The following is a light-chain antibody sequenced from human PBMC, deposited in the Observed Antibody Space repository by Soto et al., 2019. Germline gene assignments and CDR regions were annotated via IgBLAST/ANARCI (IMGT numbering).Light chain of an antibody. Sequence: IQMTQSPSSLSASVGDTVTITCRASQSIDNLLNWYQQKPGKAPKLLIFAASSLHGGVPSRFSGSGSGADFTLTISSLQPEDFATYSCQQSFNAPTFGQGTRVEIK. V-gene: IGKV1-39*01. CDR2: AAS. CDR1: QSIDNL. CDR3: QQSFNAPT. J-gene: IGKJ1*01.